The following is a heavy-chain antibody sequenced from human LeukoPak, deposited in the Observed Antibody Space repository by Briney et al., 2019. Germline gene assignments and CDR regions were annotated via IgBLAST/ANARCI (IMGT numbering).Heavy chain of an antibody. CDR1: GGSISSSSYY. CDR2: IYYSGST. Sequence: SETLSLTCTVSGGSISSSSYYWSWIRQPPGKGLEWIGYIYYSGSTNYNPSLKSRVTISVDTSKNQFSLKLSSVTAADTAVYYCARGGGSSWYDWFDPWGQGTLVTVSS. D-gene: IGHD6-13*01. J-gene: IGHJ5*02. V-gene: IGHV4-61*01. CDR3: ARGGGSSWYDWFDP.